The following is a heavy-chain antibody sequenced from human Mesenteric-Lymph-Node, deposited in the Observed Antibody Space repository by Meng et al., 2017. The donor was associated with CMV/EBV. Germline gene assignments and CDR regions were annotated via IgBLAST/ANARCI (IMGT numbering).Heavy chain of an antibody. J-gene: IGHJ4*02. CDR1: GFTFSSYW. Sequence: GGSLRLSCAASGFTFSSYWMHWVRQAPGKGLVWVSRINSDGSTTNYADSVKGRFTISRDNAKNTLYLQMNSLRAEDTAVYYCQITPSVNPWGEGIGGYFDYWGQGTLVTVSS. CDR3: QITPSVNPWGEGIGGYFDY. D-gene: IGHD7-27*01. CDR2: INSDGSTT. V-gene: IGHV3-74*01.